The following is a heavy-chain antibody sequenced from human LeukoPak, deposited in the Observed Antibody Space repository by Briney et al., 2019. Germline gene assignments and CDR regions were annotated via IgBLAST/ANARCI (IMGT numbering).Heavy chain of an antibody. CDR2: IYYSGST. J-gene: IGHJ4*02. D-gene: IGHD2-15*01. CDR1: GSSISSSSYY. Sequence: SETLSLTCTVSGSSISSSSYYWGWIRQPPGKGLEWIGSIYYSGSTYYNSSLKSRVTISVDTSKNQFSLKLSSVTAADTAVYYCARDLLECSGGSCYGPHFDYWGQGTLVTVSS. V-gene: IGHV4-39*07. CDR3: ARDLLECSGGSCYGPHFDY.